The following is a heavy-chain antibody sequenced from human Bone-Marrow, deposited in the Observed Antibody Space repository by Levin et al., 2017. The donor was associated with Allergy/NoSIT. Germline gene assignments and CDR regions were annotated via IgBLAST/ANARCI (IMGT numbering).Heavy chain of an antibody. Sequence: SETLSLTCAVSGGSISTSYWWSWVRQPPGKGLEWIGEIYHGGSTNYNPSLKSRVTISVDKSKNHFSLNLSSVTAADTAVYYCARVYSSGWDERFDYWGHGTLVTVSS. V-gene: IGHV4-4*02. CDR3: ARVYSSGWDERFDY. J-gene: IGHJ4*01. CDR2: IYHGGST. CDR1: GGSISTSYW. D-gene: IGHD6-19*01.